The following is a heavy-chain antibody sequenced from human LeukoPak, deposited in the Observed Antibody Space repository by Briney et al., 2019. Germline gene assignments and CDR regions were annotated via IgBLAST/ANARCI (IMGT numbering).Heavy chain of an antibody. CDR1: GDSISNTSYF. Sequence: SETLSLTCTVSGDSISNTSYFWGWIRQPPGKGLEWIGSIRYSGNTYYDPSLTSQVTISLDTSKTEVSLQLSSLTAADTAVYYCARQSTLFGVVLNAFDYWGQGALVTVSS. V-gene: IGHV4-39*01. D-gene: IGHD3-3*01. CDR2: IRYSGNT. J-gene: IGHJ4*02. CDR3: ARQSTLFGVVLNAFDY.